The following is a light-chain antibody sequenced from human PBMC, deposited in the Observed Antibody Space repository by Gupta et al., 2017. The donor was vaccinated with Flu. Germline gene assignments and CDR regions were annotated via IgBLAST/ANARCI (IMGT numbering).Light chain of an antibody. J-gene: IGLJ2*01. CDR3: SSYTNANTVVV. CDR1: SSDIGGYDY. V-gene: IGLV2-14*01. Sequence: IAISCTGTSSDIGGYDYFSWYPHNPGHAPKLLLFEVSRRPAGISDRFSGSRSGNTASLTIPWLLAEDEAFYYCSSYTNANTVVVFGGGTKVTVL. CDR2: EVS.